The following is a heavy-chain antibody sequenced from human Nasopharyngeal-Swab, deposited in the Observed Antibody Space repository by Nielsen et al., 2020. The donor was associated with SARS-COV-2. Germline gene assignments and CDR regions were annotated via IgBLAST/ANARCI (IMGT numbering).Heavy chain of an antibody. Sequence: VRQAPGKGLEWVSAISGSGGSTYYADSVKGRFTISRDNSKNTLYLQMNSLRAEDTAVYYCAKDSCSSTSCYTWDWGENWFDPWGQGTPVTVSS. CDR3: AKDSCSSTSCYTWDWGENWFDP. CDR2: ISGSGGST. D-gene: IGHD2-2*02. J-gene: IGHJ5*02. V-gene: IGHV3-23*01.